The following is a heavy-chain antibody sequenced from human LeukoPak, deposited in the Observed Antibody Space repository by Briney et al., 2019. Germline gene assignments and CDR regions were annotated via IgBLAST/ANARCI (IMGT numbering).Heavy chain of an antibody. CDR3: AKTDSSSWYVSNWFDP. CDR1: GFTFSSYA. J-gene: IGHJ5*02. V-gene: IGHV3-23*01. Sequence: GGSLRLSCAGSGFTFSSYAMRWVRQAPGKELEWVSAISGSGGSTYYADSVRGRFTISRDNSKNTLYLQMNSLRAEDTAVYYCAKTDSSSWYVSNWFDPWGQGTLVTVSS. CDR2: ISGSGGST. D-gene: IGHD6-13*01.